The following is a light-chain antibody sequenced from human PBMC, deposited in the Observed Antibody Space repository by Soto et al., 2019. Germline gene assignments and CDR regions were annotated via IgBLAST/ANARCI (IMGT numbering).Light chain of an antibody. V-gene: IGKV3-20*01. CDR2: GSS. Sequence: EIVLTQSPGTLSLSPGERATLSCRASQSVSSYYLAWYQQKPGQAPRLLMFGSSSRATGIPDRFSGSGSGTDFTLTISRLEPEDFAVYYCQQYGSSLSWTFGQGTKVDIK. CDR1: QSVSSYY. J-gene: IGKJ1*01. CDR3: QQYGSSLSWT.